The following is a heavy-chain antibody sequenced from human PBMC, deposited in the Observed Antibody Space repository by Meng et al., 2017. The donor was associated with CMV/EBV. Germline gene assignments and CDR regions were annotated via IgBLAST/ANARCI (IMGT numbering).Heavy chain of an antibody. CDR1: VYTFISYG. CDR3: ARNSGGQDFVVVPAAIDLDY. V-gene: IGHV1-18*01. CDR2: ISAYNGNT. D-gene: IGHD2-2*01. J-gene: IGHJ4*02. Sequence: ASVKVSRKASVYTFISYGISWVRQAPGQGLEWMGWISAYNGNTNYAQKLQGRVTMTTDRPTSTAYMELRSLRSDDTAVYYFARNSGGQDFVVVPAAIDLDYWGQGTLVTVSS.